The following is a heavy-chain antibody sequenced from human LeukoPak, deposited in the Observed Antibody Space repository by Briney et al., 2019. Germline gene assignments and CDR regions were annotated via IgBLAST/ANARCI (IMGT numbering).Heavy chain of an antibody. CDR3: AKYLGTRSVHDGFDI. CDR2: IRYDGTNK. D-gene: IGHD1-1*01. J-gene: IGHJ3*02. CDR1: GFTFSSYG. Sequence: AGGSLRLSCAASGFTFSSYGMHWLRQAPGEGLEWVAFIRYDGTNKYYTDSVKGRFTISRDNSKKTLYLQMNSLRAEDTAVYYCAKYLGTRSVHDGFDIWGQGTMVTASP. V-gene: IGHV3-30*02.